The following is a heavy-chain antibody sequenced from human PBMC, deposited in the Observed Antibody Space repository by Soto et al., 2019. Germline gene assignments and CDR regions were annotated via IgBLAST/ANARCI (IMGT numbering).Heavy chain of an antibody. J-gene: IGHJ4*02. CDR2: IPYDGSNE. V-gene: IGHV3-30*18. CDR1: GFTFSSYD. CDR3: AKGGIGSGNLLVY. Sequence: PGGSLRLSCAASGFTFSSYDMHWVRQAPGKGLEWVAVIPYDGSNEYYADSVKGRFTISRDLTKNTLYLQMNSLRTEDTAVYYCAKGGIGSGNLLVYWGQGTLVTVSS. D-gene: IGHD3-3*01.